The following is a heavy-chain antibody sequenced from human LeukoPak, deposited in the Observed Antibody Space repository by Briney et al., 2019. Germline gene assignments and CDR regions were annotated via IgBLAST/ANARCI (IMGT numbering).Heavy chain of an antibody. D-gene: IGHD6-19*01. CDR3: ARGSGWYYY. V-gene: IGHV4-59*01. CDR2: VYYSGST. Sequence: PAETLSLTCIVSGSSISSYYWSWIRQPPGKGLEWIGYVYYSGSTNYNPSLKSRVTISVDMSKNQFSPKLSSVTAADTAVYYCARGSGWYYYWGQGTLVTVSS. J-gene: IGHJ4*02. CDR1: GSSISSYY.